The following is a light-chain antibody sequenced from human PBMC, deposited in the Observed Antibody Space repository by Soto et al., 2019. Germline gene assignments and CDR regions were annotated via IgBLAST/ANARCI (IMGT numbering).Light chain of an antibody. CDR3: QKYNNAPRT. CDR2: AAS. CDR1: QGISNY. Sequence: DIQMTQSPSSLSASVGDTVTITCRASQGISNYLAWYQQKPGQVPNLLIYAASTLQSGVPSRFSGSGSRTDFTLTISSLRPEDVATYYCQKYNNAPRTFGQGTKVDI. J-gene: IGKJ1*01. V-gene: IGKV1-27*01.